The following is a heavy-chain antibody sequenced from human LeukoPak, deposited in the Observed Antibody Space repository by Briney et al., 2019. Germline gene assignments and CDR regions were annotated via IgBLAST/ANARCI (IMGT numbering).Heavy chain of an antibody. CDR1: GFTFGDYV. D-gene: IGHD4-11*01. V-gene: IGHV3-49*04. CDR2: IRTKALRETT. CDR3: TRGLEDPLQFDS. J-gene: IGHJ4*02. Sequence: PGGSLRLSCTGSGFTFGDYVLNWVRQAPGKGLEWVGFIRTKALRETTQYAASVRGRFIISRDDSKSIAYRQMNSLKTEDTAVYYCTRGLEDPLQFDSWGQGTLVTVSS.